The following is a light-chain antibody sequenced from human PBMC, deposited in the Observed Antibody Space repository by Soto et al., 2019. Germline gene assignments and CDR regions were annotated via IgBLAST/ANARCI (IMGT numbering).Light chain of an antibody. V-gene: IGKV3-15*01. CDR3: QQYNNWPPYT. J-gene: IGKJ2*01. CDR1: QSVGRN. CDR2: XAS. Sequence: ERVLTQSPATLSXSPGERAXLSCRASQSVGRNLAWYQQKPGQAXRLLXYXASTTAXGIPARFSXSGSGTEFTLTISSLQSEDFGVYYCQQYNNWPPYTFGQGTKVDIK.